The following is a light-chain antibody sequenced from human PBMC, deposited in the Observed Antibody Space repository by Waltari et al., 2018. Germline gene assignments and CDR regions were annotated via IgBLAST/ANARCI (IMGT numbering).Light chain of an antibody. CDR2: AAF. J-gene: IGKJ1*01. CDR1: QTVSSTF. Sequence: EIVFTQSPGTLSLSPGERATLDIRASQTVSSTFLALYQQKPGQAPRLPIYAAFSRATGIPDRFSGSGSGTDFTLTISRLEPEDFAVYYCQQYGRSPRTFGQGTKVEIK. CDR3: QQYGRSPRT. V-gene: IGKV3-20*01.